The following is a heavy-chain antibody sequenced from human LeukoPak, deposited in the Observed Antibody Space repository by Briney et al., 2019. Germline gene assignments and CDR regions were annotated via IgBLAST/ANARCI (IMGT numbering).Heavy chain of an antibody. J-gene: IGHJ4*02. CDR2: INHSGST. CDR3: ARGRPIYYDFWSGYPPYYFDY. D-gene: IGHD3-3*01. V-gene: IGHV4-34*01. Sequence: SETLSLTCAVYGGSFSGYYWSWIRQPPGKGLEWIGEINHSGSTNYNPSLKSRVTISVDTSKNQFSLKLSSVTAADTAVYYCARGRPIYYDFWSGYPPYYFDYWGQGTLVTVSP. CDR1: GGSFSGYY.